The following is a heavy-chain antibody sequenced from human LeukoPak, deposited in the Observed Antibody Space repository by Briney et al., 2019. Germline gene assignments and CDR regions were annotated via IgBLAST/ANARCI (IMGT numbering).Heavy chain of an antibody. CDR1: GFTFSSYW. CDR2: IKQDGSEK. D-gene: IGHD1-26*01. V-gene: IGHV3-7*01. CDR3: ASRVWVGTTFHYYYYMDV. Sequence: GGSLRLSCAASGFTFSSYWMSWVRQAPGKGLEWVANIKQDGSEKYYADSVKGRFTISRDNSKNTLYLQMNSLRAEDTAVYYCASRVWVGTTFHYYYYMDVWGKGATVTVSS. J-gene: IGHJ6*03.